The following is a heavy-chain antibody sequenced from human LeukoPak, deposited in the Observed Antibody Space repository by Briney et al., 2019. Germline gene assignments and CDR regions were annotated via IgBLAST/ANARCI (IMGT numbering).Heavy chain of an antibody. CDR3: ASLGREGY. Sequence: PGGSLRLSCAASGLTFSRYWMHWVRQVPEKGLVWVSRINSDGSSRRYADSVKGRFSISRDNAKNTVQLQMTSLRDEDTAVYYCASLGREGYWGQGTLVTVSS. CDR2: INSDGSSR. D-gene: IGHD1-26*01. V-gene: IGHV3-74*01. CDR1: GLTFSRYW. J-gene: IGHJ4*02.